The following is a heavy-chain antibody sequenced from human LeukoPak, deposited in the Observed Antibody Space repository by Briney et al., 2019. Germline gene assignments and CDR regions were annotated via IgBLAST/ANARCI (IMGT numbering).Heavy chain of an antibody. CDR3: ARSYGSGSSAGY. V-gene: IGHV4-39*01. J-gene: IGHJ4*02. CDR2: IYYSGST. CDR1: GGSISSSSYY. Sequence: PSETLSLTCTVSGGSISSSSYYWGWIRQPPGKGLEWIGSIYYSGSTYHNPSLKSRVTISVDTSKNQFSLKLSSVTAADTAVYYCARSYGSGSSAGYWGQGTLVTVSS. D-gene: IGHD3-10*01.